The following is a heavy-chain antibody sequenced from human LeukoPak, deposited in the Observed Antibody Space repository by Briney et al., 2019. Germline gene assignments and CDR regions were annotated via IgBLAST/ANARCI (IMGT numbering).Heavy chain of an antibody. CDR1: GFIFSSQA. J-gene: IGHJ4*02. V-gene: IGHV3-23*01. D-gene: IGHD6-6*01. CDR3: AKPTLGNSSSWGFDY. CDR2: ITGLGYST. Sequence: GGSLRLSCAASGFIFSSQAMSWVRQAPGNGPEWVSAITGLGYSTYYADSVKGRFTISRDNSKNTLYLQMNSLRAEDAAVYYCAKPTLGNSSSWGFDYWGQGTLVSVSS.